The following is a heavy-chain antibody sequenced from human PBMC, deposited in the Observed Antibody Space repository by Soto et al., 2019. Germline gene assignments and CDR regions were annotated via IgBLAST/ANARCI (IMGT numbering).Heavy chain of an antibody. CDR2: ISAYNGNT. CDR1: GYTFTSYG. D-gene: IGHD1-26*01. CDR3: ARDMRELLFGGGWFDP. J-gene: IGHJ5*02. V-gene: IGHV1-18*04. Sequence: QVQLVQSGAEVKKPGASVKVSCKASGYTFTSYGISWVRQAPGQGLEWMGWISAYNGNTNYAQKLQGRVTMTTDKSTSTAYMELRSLRSDDTAVYYCARDMRELLFGGGWFDPWGQGTLVTVSS.